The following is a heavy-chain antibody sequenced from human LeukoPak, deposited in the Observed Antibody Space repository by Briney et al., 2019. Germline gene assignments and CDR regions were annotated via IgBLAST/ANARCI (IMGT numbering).Heavy chain of an antibody. CDR2: ISAYNGNT. Sequence: ASVKVSCKASGYTFTSYGISWVRQAPGQGLEWMGWISAYNGNTNYAQKLQGRVTMTTDTSTSTAYMELRSLRSDDTAVYYCARGLNEYCSSTSCYTVDYWGQGTLVTVSS. D-gene: IGHD2-2*02. CDR1: GYTFTSYG. J-gene: IGHJ4*02. V-gene: IGHV1-18*01. CDR3: ARGLNEYCSSTSCYTVDY.